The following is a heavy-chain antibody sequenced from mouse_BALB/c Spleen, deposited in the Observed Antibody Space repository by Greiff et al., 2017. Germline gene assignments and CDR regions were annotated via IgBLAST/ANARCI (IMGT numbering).Heavy chain of an antibody. D-gene: IGHD1-1*01. CDR3: TRVYYGSSYWYFDV. CDR2: INPSTGGT. V-gene: IGHV1-53*01. J-gene: IGHJ1*01. Sequence: QVQLKQPGAELVKPGASVKLSCKASGYTFTSYWMHWVKQRPGQGLEWIGEINPSTGGTSYNQKFKGKATLTVDKSSSTAYMQLKSLTSEESAVYYCTRVYYGSSYWYFDVWGAGTTVTVSS. CDR1: GYTFTSYW.